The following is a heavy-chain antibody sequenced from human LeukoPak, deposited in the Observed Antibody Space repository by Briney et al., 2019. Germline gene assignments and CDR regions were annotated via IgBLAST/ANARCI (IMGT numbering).Heavy chain of an antibody. Sequence: ASVKVSCKASGGTFSTYAISWVRQATGQGLEWMGGIIPIFGTANYAQKFQGRVTITADESTSTAYMELSSLRSEDTAVYYCAKDASGSPEAFDIWGQGTMVTVSS. CDR3: AKDASGSPEAFDI. D-gene: IGHD1-26*01. CDR2: IIPIFGTA. J-gene: IGHJ3*02. CDR1: GGTFSTYA. V-gene: IGHV1-69*13.